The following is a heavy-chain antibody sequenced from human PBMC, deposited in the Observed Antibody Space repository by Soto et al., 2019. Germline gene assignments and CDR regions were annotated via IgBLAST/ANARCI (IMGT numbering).Heavy chain of an antibody. J-gene: IGHJ6*02. CDR3: ARDQGYDFWSGYQTLDV. CDR2: IWYDGSNK. Sequence: WGSLRLSCAASGFTFSDYYMSWIRQAPGKGLEWVAVIWYDGSNKYYADSVKGRFTISRDNSKNTLYLQMNSLRAEDTAVYYCARDQGYDFWSGYQTLDVWGQGTRVTVSS. V-gene: IGHV3-33*08. CDR1: GFTFSDYY. D-gene: IGHD3-3*01.